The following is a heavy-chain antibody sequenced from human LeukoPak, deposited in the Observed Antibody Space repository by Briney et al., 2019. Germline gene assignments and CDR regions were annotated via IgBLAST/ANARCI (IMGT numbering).Heavy chain of an antibody. Sequence: GGSLRLSCAASGFTFSSYAMSWVRQAPGKGLEWVSTNSGSGENTYYAGSVKGRFTISRDNSKNSLYLQMNSLRAEDTAVYYCAGQYGDRAMEYYFDYWGQGTLVTVSS. CDR2: NSGSGENT. CDR3: AGQYGDRAMEYYFDY. D-gene: IGHD4-17*01. J-gene: IGHJ4*02. V-gene: IGHV3-23*01. CDR1: GFTFSSYA.